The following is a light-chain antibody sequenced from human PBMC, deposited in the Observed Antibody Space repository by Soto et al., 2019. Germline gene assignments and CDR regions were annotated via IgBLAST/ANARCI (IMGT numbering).Light chain of an antibody. CDR2: AAS. CDR3: QQLNSFPIP. CDR1: QGISSF. Sequence: IQLTQSPSSLSASVGDRVTITCRASQGISSFLAWYQQKPGKAPKLLIYAASTLQSGVPSRFSGSGSGTGFTLTISSLQPEDFATYYCQQLNSFPIPFGPGTKVDIK. V-gene: IGKV1-9*01. J-gene: IGKJ3*01.